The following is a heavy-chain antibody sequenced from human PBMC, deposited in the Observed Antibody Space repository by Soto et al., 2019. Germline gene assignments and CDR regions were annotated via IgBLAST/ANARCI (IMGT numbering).Heavy chain of an antibody. V-gene: IGHV3-33*07. CDR2: IQYDGSKE. CDR3: ARDRTYYGSGAVGMDV. CDR1: GFTFRSYG. D-gene: IGHD3-10*01. J-gene: IGHJ6*02. Sequence: VGSLRLSCAASGFTFRSYGMSWVRQTPGKGLEWLAIIQYDGSKEYYADSVKGRFSISRDNSKNTLDLQMNSLRAEDSAVYYRARDRTYYGSGAVGMDVWGQGTTVTVSS.